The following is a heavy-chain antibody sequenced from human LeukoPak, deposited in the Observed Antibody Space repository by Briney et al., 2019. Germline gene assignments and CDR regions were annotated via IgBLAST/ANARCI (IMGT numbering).Heavy chain of an antibody. CDR2: INHSGST. CDR3: RGNTYYFDY. D-gene: IGHD2-2*02. V-gene: IGHV4-34*01. J-gene: IGHJ4*02. Sequence: SETLSLTCAVYGGSFSGYYWSWIRQPPGKGLEWIGEINHSGSTNYNPSLKSRVTISVDTSKNQFSLKLSSVTAADTAVYYCRGNTYYFDYWGQGTLDTVSS. CDR1: GGSFSGYY.